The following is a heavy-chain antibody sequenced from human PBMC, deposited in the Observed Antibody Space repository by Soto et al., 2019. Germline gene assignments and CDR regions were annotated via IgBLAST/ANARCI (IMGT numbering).Heavy chain of an antibody. CDR1: GFSVSNNY. CDR3: ASLAVAEGFDP. V-gene: IGHV3-53*02. Sequence: EVQLVETGGGLIQPGGSLRLSCAASGFSVSNNYMSWVRQAPGKGLEWVSIIHAGGSTYYADSVKSRFTISRDNSKNTVHLQMNGLRDEDTTMYYCASLAVAEGFDPWGQGTLVTVSS. J-gene: IGHJ5*02. CDR2: IHAGGST. D-gene: IGHD6-19*01.